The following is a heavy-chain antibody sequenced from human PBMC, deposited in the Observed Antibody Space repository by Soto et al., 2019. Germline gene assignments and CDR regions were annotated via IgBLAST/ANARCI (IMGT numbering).Heavy chain of an antibody. J-gene: IGHJ4*02. CDR1: GGSISSGGYY. Sequence: QVQLQESGPGLVKPSQTLSLTCTVSGGSISSGGYYWSWIRQHPGKALEWIGYIYYSGSTYYNPSLKSRVTISVDTSKNQFSLKLSSVTAADTAVYYCVTYGSGTYKPTTFDYWGQGTLVTVSS. CDR3: VTYGSGTYKPTTFDY. D-gene: IGHD3-10*01. CDR2: IYYSGST. V-gene: IGHV4-31*03.